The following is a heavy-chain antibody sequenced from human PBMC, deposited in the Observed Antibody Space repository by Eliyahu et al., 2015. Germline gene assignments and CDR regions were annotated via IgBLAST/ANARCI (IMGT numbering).Heavy chain of an antibody. CDR3: ARAEPLGYCSGGSCYQGGSNWFDP. CDR1: GGSISSYX. Sequence: QVQLQESGPGLVKPSETLSLTCTVSGGSISSYXWSWIRQPPGKGLEWIGYIYYSGSTHYNPPLKSRVTISVDTSKNQFSLKLSSVTAADTAVYYCARAEPLGYCSGGSCYQGGSNWFDPWGQGTLVTVSS. J-gene: IGHJ5*02. CDR2: IYYSGST. V-gene: IGHV4-59*01. D-gene: IGHD2-15*01.